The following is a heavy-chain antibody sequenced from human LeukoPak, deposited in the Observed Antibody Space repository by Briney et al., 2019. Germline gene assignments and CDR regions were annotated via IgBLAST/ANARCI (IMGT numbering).Heavy chain of an antibody. CDR3: AGGRTDIVVVPATLRNYYFDY. CDR1: GGTFISYD. V-gene: IGHV1-69*06. J-gene: IGHJ4*02. D-gene: IGHD2-2*01. CDR2: IMPMFGKA. Sequence: GSSVKVSCKASGGTFISYDISWVRQAPGQGREWRGGIMPMFGKANYAQKFQGRVTTTADKATSTAYMELSSLRSEDTAVYYCAGGRTDIVVVPATLRNYYFDYWGQGTLVTVSS.